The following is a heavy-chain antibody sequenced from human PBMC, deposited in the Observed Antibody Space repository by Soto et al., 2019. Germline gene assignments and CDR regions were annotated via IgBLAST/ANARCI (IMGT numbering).Heavy chain of an antibody. Sequence: QVQLVQSGAEVKKPGSSVKVSCKASGGTFSSYTISWVRQAPGQGLEWMGRIIPILGIANYAQKFQGRVTITADKSTSTADMELSSLRTEDTAVYYCARQGVVVPATTPLDYYYYGMDVWGQGTTVTVSS. CDR1: GGTFSSYT. V-gene: IGHV1-69*02. CDR2: IIPILGIA. D-gene: IGHD2-2*01. J-gene: IGHJ6*02. CDR3: ARQGVVVPATTPLDYYYYGMDV.